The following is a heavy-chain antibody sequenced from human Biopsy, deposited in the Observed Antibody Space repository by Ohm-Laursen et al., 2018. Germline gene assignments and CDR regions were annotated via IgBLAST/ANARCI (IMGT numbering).Heavy chain of an antibody. D-gene: IGHD3-10*01. Sequence: SETLSLTCTVSGDSVTTYYWNWIRQAPGKGLEWIGNIYYRGNTNYSPSLKSRVTISLDTSKNQFSLKLNSVTATDTAVYYCAGRLPLRGYAFDVWGQGTLVTVSS. J-gene: IGHJ3*01. CDR2: IYYRGNT. CDR3: AGRLPLRGYAFDV. V-gene: IGHV4-59*08. CDR1: GDSVTTYY.